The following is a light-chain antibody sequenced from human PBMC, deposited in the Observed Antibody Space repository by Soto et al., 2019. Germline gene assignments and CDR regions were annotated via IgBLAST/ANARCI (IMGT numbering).Light chain of an antibody. CDR1: QSVNIH. V-gene: IGKV3-15*01. CDR3: QQYDNWPRT. CDR2: DAS. Sequence: EIVMTQSPGTLSESPGERVTLSCRASQSVNIHLAWYQQKPGQAPRLLIYDASAMVTGIPARFSGGGSGTDFTLTISSLQSEDFAVYYCQQYDNWPRTFGGGTKVQIK. J-gene: IGKJ4*01.